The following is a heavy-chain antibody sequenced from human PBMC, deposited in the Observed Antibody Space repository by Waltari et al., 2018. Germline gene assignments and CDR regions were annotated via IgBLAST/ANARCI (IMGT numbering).Heavy chain of an antibody. D-gene: IGHD1-20*01. Sequence: EVQLLESGGDLVQPGGSLRLSCIASGFCFSHDDMNWGRQAPGKGLEWVSRLSGSASLKDYADSVKGRFTISRENSKNTLFLQMNSLRADDTAVYYCAKDLTGWGAFDIWGQGTMVTVSS. CDR2: LSGSASLK. CDR1: GFCFSHDD. J-gene: IGHJ3*02. V-gene: IGHV3-23*01. CDR3: AKDLTGWGAFDI.